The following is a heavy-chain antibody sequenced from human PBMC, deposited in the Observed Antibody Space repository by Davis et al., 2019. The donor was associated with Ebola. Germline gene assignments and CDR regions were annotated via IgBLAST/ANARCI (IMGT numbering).Heavy chain of an antibody. Sequence: GESLKISCAASGFTFSSYAMSWVRQAPGKGLEWVSAISGSGGSTYYADSVKGRFTISRDNSKNTLYLQMNSLRAEDTAVYYCAKDSIMIVSWHWGQGTLVTVSS. CDR2: ISGSGGST. V-gene: IGHV3-23*01. J-gene: IGHJ4*02. CDR3: AKDSIMIVSWH. CDR1: GFTFSSYA. D-gene: IGHD3-22*01.